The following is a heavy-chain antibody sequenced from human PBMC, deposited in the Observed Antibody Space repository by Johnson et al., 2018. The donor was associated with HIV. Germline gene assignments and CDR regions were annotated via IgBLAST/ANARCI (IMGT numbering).Heavy chain of an antibody. CDR1: GFTFDDYG. CDR3: AKEYYNFWSGPDAFDI. CDR2: INWNGYST. D-gene: IGHD3-3*01. J-gene: IGHJ3*02. Sequence: EVQLVESGGGVVRPGGSLRLSCAASGFTFDDYGMSWVRQAPGKGLEWVSGINWNGYSTTYADSVQGRFTISRDNAKNSLYLQMNSLRAEDTAVYYCAKEYYNFWSGPDAFDIWGQGTMVTVSS. V-gene: IGHV3-20*04.